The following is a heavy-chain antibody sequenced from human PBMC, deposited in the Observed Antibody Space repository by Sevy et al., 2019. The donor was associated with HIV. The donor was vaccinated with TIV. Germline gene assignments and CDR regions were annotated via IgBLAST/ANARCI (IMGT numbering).Heavy chain of an antibody. V-gene: IGHV4-38-2*02. D-gene: IGHD6-19*01. CDR3: ARDLGSGWPDYYYYYMDV. J-gene: IGHJ6*03. CDR1: GYSISSGYY. CDR2: IYYSGST. Sequence: SETLSLTCAVSGYSISSGYYWGWIRQPPGKGLEWIGSIYYSGSTYYNPSLKSLVTISVDTSKNQFSLKLSSVTAADTAVYYCARDLGSGWPDYYYYYMDVWGKGTTVTVSS.